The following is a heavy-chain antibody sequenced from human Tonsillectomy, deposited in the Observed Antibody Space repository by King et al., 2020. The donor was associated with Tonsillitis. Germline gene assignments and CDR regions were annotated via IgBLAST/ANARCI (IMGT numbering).Heavy chain of an antibody. D-gene: IGHD7-27*01. CDR3: AREIGPTGENWRIFYFDF. CDR2: ISGYNGDT. V-gene: IGHV1-18*01. Sequence: VQLVQSGPEVKKPGASVKVSCKTSGYRFSDYGISWVRQAPGQGLEWLGWISGYNGDTNNVQKFPDRVTMTTDTSSSTVYMELRSLTSDDTAVYYCAREIGPTGENWRIFYFDFWGQGTQVTVSS. CDR1: GYRFSDYG. J-gene: IGHJ4*02.